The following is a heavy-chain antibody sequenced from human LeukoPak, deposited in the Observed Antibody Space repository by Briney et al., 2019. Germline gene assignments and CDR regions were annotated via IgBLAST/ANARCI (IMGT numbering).Heavy chain of an antibody. V-gene: IGHV4-39*01. Sequence: PSETLSLTCTVSGGSISSSSYYWGWIRQPPGKGLEWIGSIYYSGSTYYNPSLKSRVTISVDTSKNQFSLKLSSVTAADTAVFYCARLRYSGRSPDYWGQGTLVTVSS. CDR2: IYYSGST. J-gene: IGHJ4*02. CDR1: GGSISSSSYY. D-gene: IGHD2-2*02. CDR3: ARLRYSGRSPDY.